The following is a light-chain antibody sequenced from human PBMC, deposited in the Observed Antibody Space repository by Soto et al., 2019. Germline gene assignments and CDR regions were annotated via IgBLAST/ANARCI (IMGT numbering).Light chain of an antibody. J-gene: IGKJ1*01. CDR1: QSVSSSY. V-gene: IGKV3-15*01. CDR3: QQYNNWPPWT. Sequence: EIVMTQSPGTLSLSPGERATLSCSASQSVSSSYLAWYQQKPGQGPRLLIYGASTRATGIPARFSGSGSGTEFTLTISSLQSEDFAVYYCQQYNNWPPWTFGQGTKVDIK. CDR2: GAS.